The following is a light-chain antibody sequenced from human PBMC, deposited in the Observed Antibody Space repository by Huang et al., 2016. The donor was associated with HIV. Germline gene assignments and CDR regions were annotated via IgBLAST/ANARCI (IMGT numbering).Light chain of an antibody. V-gene: IGKV3-15*01. CDR1: RNVSSN. CDR3: QQHSNWPPSLS. CDR2: RAS. J-gene: IGKJ4*01. Sequence: EIVMTQSPATLSVSPGDRATLSCRASRNVSSNLGWYQQKPGQAPGLLIFRASNRATGVPARFSGSGSGTDFTLTISSLQSEDFAVYYCQQHSNWPPSLSFGGGTKVEI.